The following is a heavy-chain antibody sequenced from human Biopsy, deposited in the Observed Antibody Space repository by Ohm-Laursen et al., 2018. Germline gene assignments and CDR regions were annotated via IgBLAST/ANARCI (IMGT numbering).Heavy chain of an antibody. Sequence: DTLSLTCSVSGGSIISYYWTWIRQPPGKGLEWIGHVYNGGITNYNPSLKSRVTISKDTFKNQFSLQVNSVTAADTAVYYCARTPRDSFWSGSYKRGLWFDPWGQGTLVIVSS. CDR3: ARTPRDSFWSGSYKRGLWFDP. CDR2: VYNGGIT. V-gene: IGHV4-59*07. D-gene: IGHD3-3*01. CDR1: GGSIISYY. J-gene: IGHJ5*02.